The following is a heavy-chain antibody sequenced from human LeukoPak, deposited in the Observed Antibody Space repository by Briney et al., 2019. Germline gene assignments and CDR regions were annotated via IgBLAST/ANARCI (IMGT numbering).Heavy chain of an antibody. CDR1: GVSITSGSYY. CDR2: VHSSGDI. D-gene: IGHD3-16*01. V-gene: IGHV4-61*02. J-gene: IGHJ4*02. Sequence: SETLSLTCSVSGVSITSGSYYWGWLRQSAGKGLEWIGRVHSSGDIYHNAAFRSRAAVSGDASKNQFSLQLNSVTAADTAVYYCARGASPKDAVFFDYWGQGALITVSS. CDR3: ARGASPKDAVFFDY.